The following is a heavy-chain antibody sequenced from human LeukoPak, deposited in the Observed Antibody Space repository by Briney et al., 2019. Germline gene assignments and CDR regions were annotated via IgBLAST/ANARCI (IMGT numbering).Heavy chain of an antibody. CDR3: AGLRARGLRGVYYFDY. V-gene: IGHV4-34*01. J-gene: IGHJ4*02. Sequence: PSETLSLTCAVYGGSFSGYYWSWIRQPPGKGLEWIGEINHSGSTNYNPSLKSRVTISVDTSKNQFSLKLSSVTAVDTAVYYCAGLRARGLRGVYYFDYWGQGTLVTVSS. CDR2: INHSGST. D-gene: IGHD4-17*01. CDR1: GGSFSGYY.